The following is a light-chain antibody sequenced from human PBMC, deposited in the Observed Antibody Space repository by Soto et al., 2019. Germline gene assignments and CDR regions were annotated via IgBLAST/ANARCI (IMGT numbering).Light chain of an antibody. V-gene: IGLV3-1*01. CDR3: QAWDSSTVL. CDR2: QGT. J-gene: IGLJ2*01. CDR1: KLGDKF. Sequence: SSELTQPPSLSVSPGQTASITCSGDKLGDKFACWYQQRSGQSPVLVIYQGTKRPSGIPERFSGSNSGNTATLTISGTQAMDEADYYCQAWDSSTVLFGGGTKLTVL.